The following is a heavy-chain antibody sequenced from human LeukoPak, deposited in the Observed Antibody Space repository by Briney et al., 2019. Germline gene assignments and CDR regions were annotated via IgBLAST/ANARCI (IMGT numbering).Heavy chain of an antibody. Sequence: GGSLRLSCAASGFMFSSYAMSWVRQAPGKGLEWVSAISGSGGSTYYADSVKGRLTISRDNSKNTLYLQMNSLRAEDTAVYYCAKFGSGYYDYWGQGTLVTVSS. CDR3: AKFGSGYYDY. CDR1: GFMFSSYA. D-gene: IGHD3-22*01. J-gene: IGHJ4*02. V-gene: IGHV3-23*01. CDR2: ISGSGGST.